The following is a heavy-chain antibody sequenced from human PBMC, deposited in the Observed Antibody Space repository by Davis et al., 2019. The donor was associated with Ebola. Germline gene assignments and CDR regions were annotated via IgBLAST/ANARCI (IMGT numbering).Heavy chain of an antibody. J-gene: IGHJ4*02. D-gene: IGHD6-13*01. CDR1: GGSINSYY. CDR3: ARYSSTMGVYY. V-gene: IGHV4-59*12. Sequence: SETLSLTCTVSGGSINSYYWNWIRQPPGKGLDWIGYISYTGSTNYNPSLKSRVTISVDTSKNQFSLKLSSVTAADTAVYYCARYSSTMGVYYWGQGTLVTVSS. CDR2: ISYTGST.